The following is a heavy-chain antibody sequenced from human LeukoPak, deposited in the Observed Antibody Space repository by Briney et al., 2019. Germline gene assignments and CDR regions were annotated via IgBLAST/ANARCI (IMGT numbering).Heavy chain of an antibody. J-gene: IGHJ4*02. Sequence: ASVKVSCKASGYTFTSYVMNWVRQAPGQGLEWMGWINTNAGNPRYAQGFTGRFVFSLDTSVSTAYLQISSLKAEDTAVYYCARVDCSGGSCYLHGYTFDYWGQGTLVTVSS. CDR3: ARVDCSGGSCYLHGYTFDY. CDR1: GYTFTSYV. V-gene: IGHV7-4-1*02. CDR2: INTNAGNP. D-gene: IGHD2-15*01.